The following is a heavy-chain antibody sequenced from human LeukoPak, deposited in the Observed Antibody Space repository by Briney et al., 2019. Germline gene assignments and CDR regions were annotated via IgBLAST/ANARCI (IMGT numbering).Heavy chain of an antibody. J-gene: IGHJ4*02. Sequence: GGSLRLSCAASGFTFSSYWMSWVRQAPGKGLEWVANIKQDGSEKYYVDSVKGRFTISRDNAKNSLYLQMNSLRAEDTAVYYCAKGSSISSYSALAKWGQGTPVTVSS. CDR1: GFTFSSYW. CDR2: IKQDGSEK. V-gene: IGHV3-7*03. D-gene: IGHD2-15*01. CDR3: AKGSSISSYSALAK.